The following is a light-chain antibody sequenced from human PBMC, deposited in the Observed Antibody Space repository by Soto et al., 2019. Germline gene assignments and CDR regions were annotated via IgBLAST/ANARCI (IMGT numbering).Light chain of an antibody. CDR3: SSYAGGSNV. CDR1: SSDVGGYNY. J-gene: IGLJ1*01. CDR2: EVN. V-gene: IGLV2-8*01. Sequence: QPGLTQPASASVSPGQSVAISCTGTSSDVGGYNYVSLYQQHPGKAPKLMIYEVNKRPSGVPDRFSGSKSGNTASLTVSGLQAEDEADYYCSSYAGGSNVFGTGAKVTVL.